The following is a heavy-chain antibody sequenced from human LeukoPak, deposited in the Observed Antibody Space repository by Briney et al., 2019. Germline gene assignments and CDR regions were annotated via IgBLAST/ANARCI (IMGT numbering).Heavy chain of an antibody. CDR3: ATGPSGYHNT. V-gene: IGHV3-21*01. CDR2: ISSSSLYI. J-gene: IGHJ4*02. CDR1: GFTFSSYS. D-gene: IGHD5-12*01. Sequence: GGSLRLSCAASGFTFSSYSMNWVRQAPGKGLQWVSSISSSSLYIYYADSVKGRFTISRDNAKNSLYLQMNSLRAEDTAVYYCATGPSGYHNTGGQGTLVTVPS.